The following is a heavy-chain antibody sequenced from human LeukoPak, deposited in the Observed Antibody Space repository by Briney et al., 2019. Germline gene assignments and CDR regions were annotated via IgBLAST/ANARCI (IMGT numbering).Heavy chain of an antibody. Sequence: SETLSLTCAVSGGSISSNSYYWGWIRQPPGKGLEWIGSIYYSGSTNYKSSLKSRVTISVDTSKNQFSLKLSSVTAADTAVYYCARTTEGGYSYGYFYYYCMDVWGKGTTVTISS. CDR3: ARTTEGGYSYGYFYYYCMDV. J-gene: IGHJ6*03. CDR2: IYYSGST. CDR1: GGSISSNSYY. V-gene: IGHV4-39*07. D-gene: IGHD5-18*01.